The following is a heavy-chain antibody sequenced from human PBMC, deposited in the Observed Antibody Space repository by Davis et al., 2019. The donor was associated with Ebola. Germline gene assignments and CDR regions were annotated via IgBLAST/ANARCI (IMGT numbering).Heavy chain of an antibody. CDR2: IYPGDSDT. Sequence: GESLKISCQGSGYSFTNYWFGWVRQLPGKGLEWMGIIYPGDSDTRYSPSFQGQVTISADKSISTAYLQWSSLKASDTAMYYCARSASLYSSGWFDPWGQGTLVTVSS. J-gene: IGHJ5*02. CDR1: GYSFTNYW. V-gene: IGHV5-51*01. D-gene: IGHD6-25*01. CDR3: ARSASLYSSGWFDP.